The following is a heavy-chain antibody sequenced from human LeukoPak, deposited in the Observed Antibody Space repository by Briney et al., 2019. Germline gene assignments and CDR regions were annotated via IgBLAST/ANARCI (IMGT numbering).Heavy chain of an antibody. CDR3: ARAVGTGSGSYSLDY. CDR1: GYTFTGYY. CDR2: INAGNGNT. V-gene: IGHV1-3*01. D-gene: IGHD3-10*01. J-gene: IGHJ4*02. Sequence: ASVKVSCKASGYTFTGYYMHWVRQAPGQRLEWMGWINAGNGNTKYSQKFQGRVTITRDTSASTAYMELSSLRSEDTAVYYCARAVGTGSGSYSLDYWGQGTLVTVSS.